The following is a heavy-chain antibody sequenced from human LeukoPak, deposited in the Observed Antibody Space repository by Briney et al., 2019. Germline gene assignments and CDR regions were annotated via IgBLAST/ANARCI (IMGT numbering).Heavy chain of an antibody. CDR2: INPNSGGT. CDR3: ARRGPIFGVYYYYYYMDV. V-gene: IGHV1-2*04. D-gene: IGHD3-3*01. CDR1: GYTFTGYY. J-gene: IGHJ6*03. Sequence: ASVKVSCKASGYTFTGYYMHWVRQAPGQGLEWMGWINPNSGGTNYAQKFQGWVTMTRDTSISTAYMELSRLRSDDTAVYYCARRGPIFGVYYYYYYMDVWGKGTTVTVSS.